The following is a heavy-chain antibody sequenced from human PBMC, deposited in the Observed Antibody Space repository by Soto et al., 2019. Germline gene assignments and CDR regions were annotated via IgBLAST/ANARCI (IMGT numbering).Heavy chain of an antibody. CDR1: GASISSSGYY. CDR2: VYYAGTT. D-gene: IGHD6-19*01. CDR3: RRGDIGVAASKGISNYSCPSDP. V-gene: IGHV4-39*01. J-gene: IGHJ5*02. Sequence: QVQLQESGPGLVKPSETLSLTCTVSGASISSSGYYWGWIRQPPGKGLEWIGGVYYAGTTYYTPSLGGRAFVLLGSSKTQFSWSRTWLPAPDPPLYACRRGDIGVAASKGISNYSCPSDPGGKGTTFTSPQ.